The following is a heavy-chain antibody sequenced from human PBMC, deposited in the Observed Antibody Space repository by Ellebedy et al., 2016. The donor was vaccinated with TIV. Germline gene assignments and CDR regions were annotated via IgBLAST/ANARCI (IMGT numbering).Heavy chain of an antibody. CDR3: ARRFAQNWFDP. V-gene: IGHV4-59*08. CDR2: NYYSGIT. D-gene: IGHD2-21*01. Sequence: MPSETLSLTFAVSGGSISNYYWSWLRQPPGKGLEWIGYNYYSGITNYNPSLKSRVTISVDTSKNQFSLKLSSVTAADTAVYYCARRFAQNWFDPWGQGTLVTVSS. J-gene: IGHJ5*02. CDR1: GGSISNYY.